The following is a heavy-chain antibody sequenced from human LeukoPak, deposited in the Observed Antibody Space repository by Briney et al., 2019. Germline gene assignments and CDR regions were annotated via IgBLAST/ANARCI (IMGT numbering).Heavy chain of an antibody. D-gene: IGHD3-3*01. V-gene: IGHV4-34*01. J-gene: IGHJ4*02. CDR2: INHSGST. Sequence: PSETLSLTCAVYGGSFGGYYWSWIRQPPGKGLEWIGEINHSGSTNYNPSLKSRVTISVDTSKNQFSLKLSSVTAADTAVYYCARSGYYDFWSLLVGWGQGTLVTVSS. CDR1: GGSFGGYY. CDR3: ARSGYYDFWSLLVG.